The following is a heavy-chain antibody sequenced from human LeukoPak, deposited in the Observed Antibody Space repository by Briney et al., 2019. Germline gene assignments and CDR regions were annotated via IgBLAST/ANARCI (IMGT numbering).Heavy chain of an antibody. Sequence: GGSLRLSCAASGFTLGNYAMSWVRQAPGKGLEWVSAISGNGYNTYYAYSVKGRFTISSESSGNTLYLQMHNLRAEDTAVYYCAKGVRLWFAFYFDYWGQGTLVTVSS. CDR1: GFTLGNYA. D-gene: IGHD3-10*01. V-gene: IGHV3-23*01. CDR3: AKGVRLWFAFYFDY. J-gene: IGHJ4*02. CDR2: ISGNGYNT.